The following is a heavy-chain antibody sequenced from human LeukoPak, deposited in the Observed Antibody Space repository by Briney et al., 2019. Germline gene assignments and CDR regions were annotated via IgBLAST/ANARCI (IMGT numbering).Heavy chain of an antibody. V-gene: IGHV4-34*01. CDR2: INHSGST. D-gene: IGHD3-16*01. Sequence: SETLSLTCAVYGGSFSGYYWSWIRQLPGKGLEWIGEINHSGSTNYNPSLKSRVTISVDTSKNQFSLKLSSVTAADTAVYYCARVRGGFGGDYWGQGTLVTVSS. CDR1: GGSFSGYY. J-gene: IGHJ4*02. CDR3: ARVRGGFGGDY.